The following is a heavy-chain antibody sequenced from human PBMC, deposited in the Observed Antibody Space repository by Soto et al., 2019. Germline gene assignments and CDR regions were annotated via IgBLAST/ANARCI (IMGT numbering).Heavy chain of an antibody. Sequence: QVQLQQWGAGLLKPSETLSLTCAVYGGSFSGYYWSWIRQPPGKGLEWIGEINHSGSTNNNPSLKSRVTISVDTSKNQFSLKLSSVTAADTAVYYCTFVVVPAATDYWGQGTLVTVSS. CDR2: INHSGST. D-gene: IGHD2-2*01. V-gene: IGHV4-34*01. CDR3: TFVVVPAATDY. J-gene: IGHJ4*02. CDR1: GGSFSGYY.